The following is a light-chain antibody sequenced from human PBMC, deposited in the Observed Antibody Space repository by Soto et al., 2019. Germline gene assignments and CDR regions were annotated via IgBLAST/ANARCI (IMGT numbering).Light chain of an antibody. J-gene: IGKJ4*01. V-gene: IGKV3-20*01. Sequence: EIVLTQSPGTLSLSPGERATLSCRASQSVSSSYLAWYQQKPGQAPRLLIYGASSRATGIPDRVSGSGSGTDFTLTISRLEPEDFAVYYCQQYGSSLPFGGGTKVESK. CDR3: QQYGSSLP. CDR1: QSVSSSY. CDR2: GAS.